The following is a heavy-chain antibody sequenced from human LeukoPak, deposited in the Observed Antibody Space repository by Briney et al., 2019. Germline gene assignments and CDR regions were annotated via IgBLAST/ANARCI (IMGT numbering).Heavy chain of an antibody. CDR2: IKQGGSEK. CDR1: GFTFSDYY. V-gene: IGHV3-7*03. D-gene: IGHD2-15*01. J-gene: IGHJ6*04. CDR3: ARDFGLRCSGGTCYSVYYYGMDV. Sequence: GGSLRLSCAASGFTFSDYYVSWIRQAPGKGLEWVANIKQGGSEKYYVDSVKGRFTISRDNAKNSLYLQMNSLRAEDTAVYYCARDFGLRCSGGTCYSVYYYGMDVWGKGTTVTVSS.